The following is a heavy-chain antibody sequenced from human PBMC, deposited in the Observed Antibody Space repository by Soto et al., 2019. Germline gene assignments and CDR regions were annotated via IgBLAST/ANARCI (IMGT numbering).Heavy chain of an antibody. CDR1: GFTFQNFV. CDR3: AKGGTSHIYGIDV. V-gene: IGHV3-23*01. Sequence: EVQLLETGGGLVQSGGSLRLSCTASGFTFQNFVINWVRQAPGKGLEWVSIIGGTGQYTYYADSVRGRFTFSRDNSENTVYLEMNSLRAEDTAIYFCAKGGTSHIYGIDVWGPGTTVIVSS. J-gene: IGHJ6*02. D-gene: IGHD2-2*01. CDR2: IGGTGQYT.